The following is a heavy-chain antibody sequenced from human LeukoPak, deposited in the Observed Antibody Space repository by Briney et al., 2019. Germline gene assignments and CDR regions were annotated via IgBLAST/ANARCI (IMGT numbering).Heavy chain of an antibody. J-gene: IGHJ3*01. CDR3: ARDPGSSWLIDAFDV. CDR1: GGSISSYY. CDR2: IYYSGST. Sequence: PSETLSLTCTVSGGSISSYYWSWIRQPPGKGLEWIGYIYYSGSTNYNPSLKSRVTISIDTSKNQFSLRLSSVTAADTAVYYCARDPGSSWLIDAFDVWGQGTMVTVSS. V-gene: IGHV4-59*01. D-gene: IGHD6-13*01.